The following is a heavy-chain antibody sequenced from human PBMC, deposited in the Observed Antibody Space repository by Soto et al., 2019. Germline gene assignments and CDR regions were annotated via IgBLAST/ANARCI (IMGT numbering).Heavy chain of an antibody. CDR2: IWYHGNSM. D-gene: IGHD1-20*01. V-gene: IGHV3-33*01. Sequence: PGGSLRLSCAASGFNFSSYCMHWVRQAPGKGLEWVAVIWYHGNSMYYADSVKGRFTISRDNSKNTLYLQMNNLRAEDTAVYYCARYNTGHSDYWGQGTLVTVSS. CDR3: ARYNTGHSDY. CDR1: GFNFSSYC. J-gene: IGHJ4*02.